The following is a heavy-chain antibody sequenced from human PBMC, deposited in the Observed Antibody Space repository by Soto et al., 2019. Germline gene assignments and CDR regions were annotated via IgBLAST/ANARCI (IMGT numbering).Heavy chain of an antibody. D-gene: IGHD2-2*02. Sequence: SVKVSCKASGGTFSSYAISWVRQAPGQGLEWMGGIIPIFGTANYAQKFQGRVTITADESTSTAYMELSSLRSEDTAVYYCARGPVVVPAAIYNWFDPWGQGTLVTVSS. CDR1: GGTFSSYA. J-gene: IGHJ5*02. CDR3: ARGPVVVPAAIYNWFDP. CDR2: IIPIFGTA. V-gene: IGHV1-69*13.